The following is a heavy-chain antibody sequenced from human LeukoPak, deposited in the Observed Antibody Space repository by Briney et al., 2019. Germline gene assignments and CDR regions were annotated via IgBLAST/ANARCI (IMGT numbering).Heavy chain of an antibody. J-gene: IGHJ6*02. D-gene: IGHD2-15*01. Sequence: QTLSLTCAISGDIVPTNNAAWSWIRQSPSRGLEWLGRTYYRSKWYTYYAGSVKSRIIFNPDTSKNQFSLQLNSVTPEDTAVYYCAREKVVIAATHYYGMDVWGQGTTVTVSS. V-gene: IGHV6-1*01. CDR1: GDIVPTNNAA. CDR2: TYYRSKWYT. CDR3: AREKVVIAATHYYGMDV.